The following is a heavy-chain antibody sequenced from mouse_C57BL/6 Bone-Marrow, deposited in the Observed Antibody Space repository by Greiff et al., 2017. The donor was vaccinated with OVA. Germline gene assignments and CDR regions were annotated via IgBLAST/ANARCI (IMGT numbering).Heavy chain of an antibody. CDR1: GYTFTSYW. V-gene: IGHV1-64*01. CDR2: IHPNSGST. D-gene: IGHD1-1*01. CDR3: ARRNYGSAWFAY. J-gene: IGHJ3*01. Sequence: QVQLKQPGAELVKPGASVKLSCKASGYTFTSYWMHWVKQRPGQGLEWIGMIHPNSGSTNYNEKFKSKATLTVDKSSSTAYMQLSSLTSEDSAVYYCARRNYGSAWFAYWGQGTLVTVS.